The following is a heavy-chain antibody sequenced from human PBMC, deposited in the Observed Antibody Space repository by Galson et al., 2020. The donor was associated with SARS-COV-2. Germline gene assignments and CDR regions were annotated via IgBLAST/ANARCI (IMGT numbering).Heavy chain of an antibody. J-gene: IGHJ6*02. D-gene: IGHD5-12*01. CDR3: AKDTGYDYDGMDV. CDR2: ISWNSGSI. V-gene: IGHV3-9*01. Sequence: GGSLRLSCAASGFTFDDYAMHWVRQAPGKGLEWVSGISWNSGSIGYADSVKGRFTISRDNAKNSLYLQMNSLRAEDTALYYCAKDTGYDYDGMDVWGQGTTVTVSS. CDR1: GFTFDDYA.